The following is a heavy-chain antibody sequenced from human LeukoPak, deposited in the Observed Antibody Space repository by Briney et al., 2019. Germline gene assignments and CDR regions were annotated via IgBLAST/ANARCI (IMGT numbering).Heavy chain of an antibody. J-gene: IGHJ4*02. Sequence: GGSLRLSCAASGFTFSSYGMHWVRQAPGKGLEWVAVISYDGSNKYYADSVKGRFTISRDNSKNTLYLQMHSLRAEDTAVYYCAGRGSGRYFDYWGQGTLVTVSS. D-gene: IGHD3-10*01. CDR3: AGRGSGRYFDY. CDR1: GFTFSSYG. V-gene: IGHV3-33*05. CDR2: ISYDGSNK.